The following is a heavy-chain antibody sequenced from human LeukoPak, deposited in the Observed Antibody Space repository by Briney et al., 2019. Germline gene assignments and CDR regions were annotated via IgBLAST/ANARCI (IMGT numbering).Heavy chain of an antibody. D-gene: IGHD3-10*01. CDR2: IYYSGST. Sequence: SETLSLTCTVSGGSISSYYWSWIRQPPGKGLEWIGYIYYSGSTNYNPSLKSRVTISVDTSKNQFSLKLSSVTAADAAVYYCARGYGSGSPNHWGQGTLVTVSS. CDR3: ARGYGSGSPNH. J-gene: IGHJ4*02. CDR1: GGSISSYY. V-gene: IGHV4-59*01.